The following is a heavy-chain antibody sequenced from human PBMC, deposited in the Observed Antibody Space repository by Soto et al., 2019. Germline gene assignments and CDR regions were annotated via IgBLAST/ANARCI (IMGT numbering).Heavy chain of an antibody. CDR3: IRGGSPYYYDY. V-gene: IGHV3-73*01. J-gene: IGHJ4*02. CDR2: ILSKAGNYAT. CDR1: GFIFSGSA. Sequence: EVQLVESEGGWVQPGGSLKLSCAASGFIFSGSAVHWVRQASGKGLEWVGRILSKAGNYATAYPASMKGRFTISRDDSENTAFLQMNSLKTEDTAVYYCIRGGSPYYYDYWGQGTLVAVSS.